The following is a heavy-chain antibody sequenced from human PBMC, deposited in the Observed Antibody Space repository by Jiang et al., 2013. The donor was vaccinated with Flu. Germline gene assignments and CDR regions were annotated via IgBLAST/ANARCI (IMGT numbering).Heavy chain of an antibody. CDR2: IYYSGST. Sequence: GLVKPSETLSLSCTVSGGSISSSSYYWGWIRQPPGKGLQWIGSIYYSGSTYYNPSLKSRVTMSVDTSKSHVSLKLRSVTAADTAVYYCARQIAAAGGLGYWFFDLWGRGTLVTVSS. V-gene: IGHV4-39*01. CDR1: GGSISSSSYY. D-gene: IGHD6-13*01. J-gene: IGHJ2*01. CDR3: ARQIAAAGGLGYWFFDL.